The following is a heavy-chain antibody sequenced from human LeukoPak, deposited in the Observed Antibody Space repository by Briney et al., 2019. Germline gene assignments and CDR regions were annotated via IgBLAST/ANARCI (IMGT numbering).Heavy chain of an antibody. CDR2: IYHGGST. J-gene: IGHJ4*02. CDR3: ARHVRGHDYVWGSYPSPFAY. CDR1: NYSISSGYY. D-gene: IGHD3-16*02. V-gene: IGHV4-38-2*02. Sequence: SETLSLTCTVSNYSISSGYYWGWIRQSPGKGLEWIGSIYHGGSTYYNPSLRSRVIVSVDTSKNHFSLKMRSVTAADTAVYYCARHVRGHDYVWGSYPSPFAYWGQGTLVTVSS.